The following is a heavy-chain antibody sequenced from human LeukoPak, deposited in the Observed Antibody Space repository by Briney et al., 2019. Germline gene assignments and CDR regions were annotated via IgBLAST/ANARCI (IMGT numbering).Heavy chain of an antibody. D-gene: IGHD5-12*01. CDR3: AKDRGGYDF. Sequence: GGSLRLSCAASGLTVSSSYMNWVRQAPGKGLEWVSVIYSGGSTYYADSVKGRFTISRDNSKNTLYLQMNSLRAEDTAVYYCAKDRGGYDFWGQGTLVTVSS. J-gene: IGHJ4*02. V-gene: IGHV3-66*01. CDR1: GLTVSSSY. CDR2: IYSGGST.